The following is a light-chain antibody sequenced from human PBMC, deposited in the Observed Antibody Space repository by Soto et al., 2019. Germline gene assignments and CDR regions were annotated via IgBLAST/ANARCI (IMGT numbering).Light chain of an antibody. CDR3: QQYSSSPRT. CDR1: QSVSSNF. CDR2: GAS. V-gene: IGKV3-20*01. Sequence: EIVLTQSPGTLSLSPGERATLSCRASQSVSSNFLAWYQQKPGQAHRLLIYGASSRATGIPDRFSGSGSGTDFTLTISRLEPEDFAVYYCQQYSSSPRTFGQGTKVDIK. J-gene: IGKJ1*01.